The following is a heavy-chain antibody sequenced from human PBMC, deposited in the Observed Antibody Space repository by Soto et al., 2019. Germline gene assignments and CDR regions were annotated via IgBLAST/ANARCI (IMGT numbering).Heavy chain of an antibody. CDR1: GGFFTGYY. CDR3: ASYKGWFYRTYFDF. J-gene: IGHJ4*02. CDR2: IDHSGST. D-gene: IGHD2-15*01. V-gene: IGHV4-34*01. Sequence: QVRLQQWGAGLLKPSETLSLTCAVYGGFFTGYYWSWIRQPPGKGLEWIGEIDHSGSTTYNPSFKSRVTISGDTSKRQFSLKLTSVTAADTAVYYCASYKGWFYRTYFDFWGQGTLVTVSS.